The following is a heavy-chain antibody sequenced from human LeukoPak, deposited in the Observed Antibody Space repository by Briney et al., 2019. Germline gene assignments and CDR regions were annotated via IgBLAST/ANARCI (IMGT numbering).Heavy chain of an antibody. D-gene: IGHD4-11*01. CDR3: AKDIYSNYGFSPWFDP. Sequence: GGSLRLSCAASGFTFSSYGTHWVRQAPGKGLEWVAFIRYDGSNKYYADSVKGRFTISRDNSKNTLYLQMNSLRAEDTAVYYCAKDIYSNYGFSPWFDPWGQGTLVTVSS. CDR2: IRYDGSNK. CDR1: GFTFSSYG. V-gene: IGHV3-30*02. J-gene: IGHJ5*02.